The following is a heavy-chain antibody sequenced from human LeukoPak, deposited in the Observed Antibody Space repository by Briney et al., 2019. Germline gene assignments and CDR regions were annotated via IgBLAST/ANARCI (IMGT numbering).Heavy chain of an antibody. V-gene: IGHV1-69*05. CDR3: AREGYCSSTSCPRGWFDP. D-gene: IGHD2-2*01. CDR1: GGTFSSYA. CDR2: IIPIFGTA. Sequence: SVKVSCKASGGTFSSYAISWVRQAPGQGLEWMGGIIPIFGTANYAQKFQGRVTITTDESTSTAYMELSSLRSEDTAAYYCAREGYCSSTSCPRGWFDPWGQGTLVTVSS. J-gene: IGHJ5*02.